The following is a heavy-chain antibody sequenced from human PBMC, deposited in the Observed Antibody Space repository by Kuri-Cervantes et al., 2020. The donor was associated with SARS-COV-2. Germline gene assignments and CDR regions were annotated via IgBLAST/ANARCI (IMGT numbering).Heavy chain of an antibody. D-gene: IGHD4-23*01. CDR3: ARDLGGSNYGGGDY. Sequence: SETLSLTCTVSGVSISSHYWSWIRQPPGKGLEWIGYIYYSGSTNYNPFLKSRVTITVDTSKKQFPLKLSSVTAADTAVYYCARDLGGSNYGGGDYWGQGTLVTVSS. CDR2: IYYSGST. CDR1: GVSISSHY. V-gene: IGHV4-59*11. J-gene: IGHJ4*02.